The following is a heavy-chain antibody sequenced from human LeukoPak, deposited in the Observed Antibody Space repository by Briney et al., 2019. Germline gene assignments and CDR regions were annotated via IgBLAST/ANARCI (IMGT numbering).Heavy chain of an antibody. D-gene: IGHD6-19*01. CDR3: ARDGRAGSLFAY. CDR1: SGSISGYY. CDR2: ISYSGST. J-gene: IGHJ4*02. Sequence: SETPSLTCTVSSGSISGYYWSWIRQPPGKGLEWVGYISYSGSTNYNPSLKSRVTISVDTSKNQFSLKLSSVTAADTAIYYCARDGRAGSLFAYWGQGTLVTVSS. V-gene: IGHV4-59*01.